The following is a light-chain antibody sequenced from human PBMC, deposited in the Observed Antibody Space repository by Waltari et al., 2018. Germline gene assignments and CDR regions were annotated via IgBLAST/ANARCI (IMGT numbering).Light chain of an antibody. Sequence: DIQMTQSPSTLSASPGDSVTITCRASQTVETWLAWYQPKPGRPPKFLIHKASTLETGVPSRFRGSGSGTEFTLTINGLQVDDFATYYCQQYNFDPWTFGQGTRVEIK. J-gene: IGKJ1*01. CDR3: QQYNFDPWT. CDR1: QTVETW. CDR2: KAS. V-gene: IGKV1-5*03.